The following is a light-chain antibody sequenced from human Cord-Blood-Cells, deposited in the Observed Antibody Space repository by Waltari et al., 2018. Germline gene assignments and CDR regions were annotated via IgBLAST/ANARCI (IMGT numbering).Light chain of an antibody. V-gene: IGKV1-5*03. Sequence: DILMTQSPSTLSASVGDRATITCRASQSISSWLAWYQQKPGKAPKLLIYKASSLESGVPSRFSGSGSGTEFTLTISSLQPDDFATYYCQQYNSYSGTFGQGTKLEIK. CDR3: QQYNSYSGT. CDR1: QSISSW. CDR2: KAS. J-gene: IGKJ2*01.